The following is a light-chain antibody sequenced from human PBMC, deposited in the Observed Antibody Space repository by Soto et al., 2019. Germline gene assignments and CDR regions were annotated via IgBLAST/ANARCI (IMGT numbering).Light chain of an antibody. CDR1: SSDVGAYNY. J-gene: IGLJ3*02. V-gene: IGLV2-11*01. CDR2: DVS. CDR3: CSYAGSYSWV. Sequence: QSALTQPRSVSGSPGQSVTISCTGTSSDVGAYNYVSWYQHHPGKAPKVMIYDVSERPSGVPDRFSGSKSDNKASLTISGLQAEDGGDYYWCSYAGSYSWVFGGGTKLTVL.